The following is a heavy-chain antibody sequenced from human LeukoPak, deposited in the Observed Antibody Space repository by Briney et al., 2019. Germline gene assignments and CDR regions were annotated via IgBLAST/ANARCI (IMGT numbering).Heavy chain of an antibody. J-gene: IGHJ4*02. CDR1: GGSISSSSHY. V-gene: IGHV4-39*02. CDR2: IYYSGST. Sequence: PSETLSLTCTVSGGSISSSSHYWGWIRQPPGKGLEWIGSIYYSGSTHYNPSLKSRLSISVDTSKNHFSLKVSSVTAADTAVYYCARTTVTTSRVFDSWGQGTLVTVSS. CDR3: ARTTVTTSRVFDS. D-gene: IGHD4-17*01.